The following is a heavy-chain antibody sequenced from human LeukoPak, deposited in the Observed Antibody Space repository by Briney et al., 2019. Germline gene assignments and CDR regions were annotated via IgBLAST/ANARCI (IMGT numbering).Heavy chain of an antibody. CDR3: AREYYFDSTGYLY. V-gene: IGHV4-39*02. CDR2: IYYSGST. D-gene: IGHD3-22*01. Sequence: SETLSLTCTVSGGSISSRSYYWGWIRQPPGKGLEWIGSIYYSGSTYYNPSLKSRVTISVDTSKNHFSVNLSSVTAADTAVYYCAREYYFDSTGYLYWGQGILVTVSS. J-gene: IGHJ4*02. CDR1: GGSISSRSYY.